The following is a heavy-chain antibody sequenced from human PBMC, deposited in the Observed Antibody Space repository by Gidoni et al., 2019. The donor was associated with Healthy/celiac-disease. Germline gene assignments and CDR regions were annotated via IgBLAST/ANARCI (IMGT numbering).Heavy chain of an antibody. D-gene: IGHD1-26*01. CDR3: ARDLWPHPEGLLSGY. J-gene: IGHJ4*02. Sequence: QVQLVQSGAEVKKPGASVKVSCTASGYTFTSYGISWVRQDPGQGLEGMGWISAYNGNTNYAQKLQGRVTMTTDTSTSTAYMELRSLRSDDTAVYYCARDLWPHPEGLLSGYWGQGTLVTVSS. CDR1: GYTFTSYG. CDR2: ISAYNGNT. V-gene: IGHV1-18*01.